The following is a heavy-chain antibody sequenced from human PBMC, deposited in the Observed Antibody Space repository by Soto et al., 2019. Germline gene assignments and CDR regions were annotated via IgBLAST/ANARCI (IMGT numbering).Heavy chain of an antibody. V-gene: IGHV3-30-3*01. CDR3: ARDRRVGNNDNLGLDY. J-gene: IGHJ3*01. Sequence: QVQLVESGGGVVQPERSLRLSCAASGFTFSSYAIPWVRQAPAKGLEWVAVISFDGNSKYYADSVKGRLTISRDNYKNTLYLPMNSLRVAETAVYYCARDRRVGNNDNLGLDYWGHGIMVNV. D-gene: IGHD3-16*01. CDR1: GFTFSSYA. CDR2: ISFDGNSK.